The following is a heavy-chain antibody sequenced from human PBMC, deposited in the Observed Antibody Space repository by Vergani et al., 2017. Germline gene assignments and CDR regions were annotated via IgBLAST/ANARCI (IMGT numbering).Heavy chain of an antibody. V-gene: IGHV4-34*01. CDR3: ARGGWYYYGSGSNHFEY. D-gene: IGHD3-10*01. J-gene: IGHJ4*02. CDR2: INHSGST. CDR1: GGSFSGYY. Sequence: QVQLQQWGAGLLKPSETLSLTCAVYGGSFSGYYWSWIRQPPGKGLEWSGEINHSGSTNYNPSLKSRVTISVDTSKNQFSLKLSSVTAADTAVYYCARGGWYYYGSGSNHFEYWGQGTLVTVSS.